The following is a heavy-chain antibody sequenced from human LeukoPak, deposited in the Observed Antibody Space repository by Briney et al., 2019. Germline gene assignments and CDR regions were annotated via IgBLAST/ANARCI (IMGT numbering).Heavy chain of an antibody. V-gene: IGHV3-21*01. CDR2: ISSSSSYI. CDR3: AIVVVTGDI. D-gene: IGHD2-21*02. J-gene: IGHJ3*02. Sequence: GGSLRLSCAASGFTFSSYEMNWVRQAPGKGLEWVSSISSSSSYIYYADSVKGRFTISRDNAKNSLYLQMNSLRAEDTAVYYCAIVVVTGDIWGQGTMVTVSS. CDR1: GFTFSSYE.